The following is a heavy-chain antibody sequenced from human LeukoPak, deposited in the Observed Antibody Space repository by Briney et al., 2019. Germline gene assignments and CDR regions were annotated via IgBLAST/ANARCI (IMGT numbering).Heavy chain of an antibody. V-gene: IGHV4-34*01. CDR2: INHSGST. CDR1: GGSFSGYY. J-gene: IGHJ4*02. D-gene: IGHD4-17*01. Sequence: SETLSLTCAVYGGSFSGYYWSWIRQPPGKRLEWIGEINHSGSTNYNPSLKSRVTMSVDTSKNQFSLKLSSVTAADTAAYYCARTADYGDFYDYWGQGTLVTVSS. CDR3: ARTADYGDFYDY.